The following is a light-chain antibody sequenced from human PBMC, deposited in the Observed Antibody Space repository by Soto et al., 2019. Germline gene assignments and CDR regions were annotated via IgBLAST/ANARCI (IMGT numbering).Light chain of an antibody. CDR3: SSYTGSSTLL. J-gene: IGLJ2*01. V-gene: IGLV2-14*01. Sequence: QSVLTQPASVSGSTGQSITISCTGTSRDVGSYNYVSWYHQHPGKAPKLMFYEVSNRPSGVSNRFSGSKSGKTASLTISWLQAEDEGDYYCSSYTGSSTLLFGGGTKLTVL. CDR1: SRDVGSYNY. CDR2: EVS.